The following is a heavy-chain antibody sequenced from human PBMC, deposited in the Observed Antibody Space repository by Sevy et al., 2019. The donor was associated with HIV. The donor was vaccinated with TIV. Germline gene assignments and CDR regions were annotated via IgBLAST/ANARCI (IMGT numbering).Heavy chain of an antibody. V-gene: IGHV3-30*18. CDR2: ISYDGSNK. Sequence: GGSLRLSCAASGFTFSSYGMHWVRQAPGKGLEWEAVISYDGSNKYDADSVKGRFTISRDNSKYTLYLQMNSLTAEDTAVYYCAKDGYDYYSGSYRDTPSWYYYGMDVWGQGTTVTVSS. J-gene: IGHJ6*02. CDR3: AKDGYDYYSGSYRDTPSWYYYGMDV. D-gene: IGHD3-16*02. CDR1: GFTFSSYG.